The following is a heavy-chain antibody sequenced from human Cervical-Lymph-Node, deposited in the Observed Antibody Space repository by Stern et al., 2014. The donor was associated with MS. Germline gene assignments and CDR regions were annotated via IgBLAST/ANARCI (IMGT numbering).Heavy chain of an antibody. CDR1: GGALSAYA. D-gene: IGHD6-19*01. CDR2: IIAIVGTT. J-gene: IGHJ6*02. V-gene: IGHV1-69*06. Sequence: VQLVESGAEVKKPGSSVKVSCQLSGGALSAYAINWVRQAPGQGLEWMGRIIAIVGTTKYAQNFQGRVSITADTSTSTVYMELRSLTSDDTAVYYCARYMAVGGTDYYYGMDVWGPGTTVTVSS. CDR3: ARYMAVGGTDYYYGMDV.